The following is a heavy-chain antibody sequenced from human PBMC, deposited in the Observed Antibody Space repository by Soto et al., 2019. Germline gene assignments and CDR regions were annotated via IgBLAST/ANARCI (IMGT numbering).Heavy chain of an antibody. CDR1: AFTFGRHT. CDR2: IDSGGSRT. J-gene: IGHJ4*02. CDR3: TREVQPGVRREYDY. Sequence: EAHLVESGGGLVKPGGSLRLSGETSAFTFGRHTMNWVRQAPGKGLEWVSSIDSGGSRTFYADTVKGRFTISRDNAKNSLFLQMNSLRAEDTAVYFCTREVQPGVRREYDYWGQGTLVTVSS. D-gene: IGHD1-1*01. V-gene: IGHV3-21*01.